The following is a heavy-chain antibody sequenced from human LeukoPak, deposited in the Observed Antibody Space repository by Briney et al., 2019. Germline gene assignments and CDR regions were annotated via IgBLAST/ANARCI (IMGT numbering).Heavy chain of an antibody. CDR2: VSHDGNYK. D-gene: IGHD3-9*01. CDR1: GFTFSSYA. J-gene: IGHJ4*02. V-gene: IGHV3-30*18. Sequence: PGGSLRLSCAASGFTFSSYAMHWVRQAPGKGLEWVALVSHDGNYKYYTDSVKGRFSISRDESKNTVSLQMNRLRAEDTALYYCAKAEAPYDILTGFDYWGQGTLVTVSS. CDR3: AKAEAPYDILTGFDY.